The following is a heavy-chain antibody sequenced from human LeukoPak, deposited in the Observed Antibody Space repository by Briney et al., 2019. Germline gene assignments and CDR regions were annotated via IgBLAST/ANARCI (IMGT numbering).Heavy chain of an antibody. V-gene: IGHV3-21*01. CDR3: ARGSSNVAARNNWFGS. CDR2: ISGSSSYI. Sequence: GGSLRLSYAASGFTVSSNYMSWVRQAPGKGLEWVSSISGSSSYIYYTDSLKGRFTISRDNAKNSLYLQMNSLRAEDTAVYYCARGSSNVAARNNWFGSWGQGTLVIVSS. J-gene: IGHJ5*01. D-gene: IGHD6-6*01. CDR1: GFTVSSNY.